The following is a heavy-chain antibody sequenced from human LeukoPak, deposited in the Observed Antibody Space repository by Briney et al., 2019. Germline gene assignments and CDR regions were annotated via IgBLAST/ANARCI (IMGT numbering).Heavy chain of an antibody. D-gene: IGHD3-10*01. CDR3: AVAYYYGSGDAFDI. Sequence: DSVQGRFTISRDNAKNSLYLQMNSLRAEDTAVYYCAVAYYYGSGDAFDIWGQGTMVTVSS. V-gene: IGHV3-7*01. J-gene: IGHJ3*02.